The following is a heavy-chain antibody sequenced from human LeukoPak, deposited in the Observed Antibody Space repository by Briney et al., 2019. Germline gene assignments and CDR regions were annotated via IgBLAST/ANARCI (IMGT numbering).Heavy chain of an antibody. D-gene: IGHD5-24*01. CDR3: ARHPWLQRPFYD. V-gene: IGHV5-51*01. Sequence: RGESPKISCKGSGYSFTSYWIGWLRQMPGKGLDGMGIIYPGDSDTRYSPSFQGQVTIPADKSISTAYLQWSSLKASDTAMYYCARHPWLQRPFYDWGQGTLVTVSS. CDR1: GYSFTSYW. CDR2: IYPGDSDT. J-gene: IGHJ4*02.